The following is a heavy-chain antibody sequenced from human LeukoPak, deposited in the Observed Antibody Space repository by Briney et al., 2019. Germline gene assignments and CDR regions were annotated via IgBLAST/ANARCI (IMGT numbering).Heavy chain of an antibody. J-gene: IGHJ4*02. CDR2: IYTSGST. D-gene: IGHD3-22*01. Sequence: SETLSLTCTVSGGSISSYYWSWIRQPAGKGLEWIGRIYTSGSTNYNPSLKSRVTMSVDTSKNQFSLKLSSVTAADTAVYYCARERTLFPGDSSGYFDYWGQGTLVTVSS. CDR3: ARERTLFPGDSSGYFDY. V-gene: IGHV4-4*07. CDR1: GGSISSYY.